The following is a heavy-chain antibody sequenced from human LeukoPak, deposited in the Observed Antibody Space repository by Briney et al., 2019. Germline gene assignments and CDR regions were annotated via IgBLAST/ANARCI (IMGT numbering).Heavy chain of an antibody. CDR3: ARHETTPGSGWYNWFDP. J-gene: IGHJ5*02. V-gene: IGHV4-59*08. Sequence: SETLSLTCTVSGGSISSYYWSWIRQPPGKGLEWIGYIYYSGSTNYNPSLKSRVTISVDTSKNQFSLKLSSVTAADTAVYYCARHETTPGSGWYNWFDPWGQGTLVTVSS. D-gene: IGHD6-19*01. CDR1: GGSISSYY. CDR2: IYYSGST.